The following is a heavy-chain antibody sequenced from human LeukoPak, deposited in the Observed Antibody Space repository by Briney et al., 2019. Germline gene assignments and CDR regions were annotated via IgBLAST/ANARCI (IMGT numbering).Heavy chain of an antibody. D-gene: IGHD3-22*01. CDR3: ATGPYDTVSFDY. V-gene: IGHV1-24*01. J-gene: IGHJ4*02. CDR2: FDPVDGET. CDR1: GYTLTELS. Sequence: ASVKVSCKVSGYTLTELSMHWVRQAPGKGLEWMGGFDPVDGETIYAQKFQGRVTMTEDTSTDTAYMELSSLRSEDTAMYYCATGPYDTVSFDYWGQGTLVTVSS.